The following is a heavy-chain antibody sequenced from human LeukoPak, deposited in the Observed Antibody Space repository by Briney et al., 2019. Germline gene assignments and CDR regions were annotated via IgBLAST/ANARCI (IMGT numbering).Heavy chain of an antibody. Sequence: PSETLSLTCAVYGVSFSGYYWSWIRQPPGKGLEWIGEINHSGSTNYNPSLKSRVTISVDTSKNQFSLKLSSVTAADTAVYYCARKIIEYSSSSPLWFDPWGQGTLVTVSS. CDR3: ARKIIEYSSSSPLWFDP. D-gene: IGHD6-6*01. J-gene: IGHJ5*02. CDR1: GVSFSGYY. V-gene: IGHV4-34*01. CDR2: INHSGST.